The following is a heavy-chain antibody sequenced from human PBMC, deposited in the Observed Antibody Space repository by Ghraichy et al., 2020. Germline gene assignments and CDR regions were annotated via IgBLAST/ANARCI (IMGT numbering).Heavy chain of an antibody. CDR1: GFTFSSYE. D-gene: IGHD2-21*02. J-gene: IGHJ6*02. V-gene: IGHV3-48*03. CDR3: ARDYGYCGGDCLGGMDV. Sequence: GGSLRLSCAASGFTFSSYEMNWVRQAPGKGLEWVSYISSSGSTIYYADSVKGRFTISRDNAKNSLYLQMNSLRAEDTAVYYCARDYGYCGGDCLGGMDVWGQGTTVTVSS. CDR2: ISSSGSTI.